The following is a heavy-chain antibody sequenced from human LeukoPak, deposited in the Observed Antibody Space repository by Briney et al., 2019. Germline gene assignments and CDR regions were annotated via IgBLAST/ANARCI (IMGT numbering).Heavy chain of an antibody. CDR2: ISYDGSNK. CDR1: GFTFSSYG. V-gene: IGHV3-30*18. Sequence: PGRSLRLSCAASGFTFSSYGMHWVRQAPGKGLEWVAVISYDGSNKGYADSVKGRFTLSRDNSKNTLYLQMNSLRAEDTAVYYCAKGTRSSPNDAADIWGQGTMVTVSS. J-gene: IGHJ3*02. D-gene: IGHD1-26*01. CDR3: AKGTRSSPNDAADI.